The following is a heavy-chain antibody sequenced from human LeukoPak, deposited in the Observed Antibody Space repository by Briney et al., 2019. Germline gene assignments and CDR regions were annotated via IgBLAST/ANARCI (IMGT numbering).Heavy chain of an antibody. CDR1: GFTFSSYA. J-gene: IGHJ4*02. Sequence: GGSLRLSCSASGFTFSSYAMHWVRQAPGKGLEYVSAISSNGGSTYYADSVKGRFAISRDNSKNTLYLQMSSLRAEDTAVYYCVKERLLWFGELSNYFDYWGQGTLVTVSS. CDR2: ISSNGGST. D-gene: IGHD3-10*01. V-gene: IGHV3-64D*06. CDR3: VKERLLWFGELSNYFDY.